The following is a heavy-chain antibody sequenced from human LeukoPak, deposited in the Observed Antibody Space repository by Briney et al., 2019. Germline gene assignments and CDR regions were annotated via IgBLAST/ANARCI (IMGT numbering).Heavy chain of an antibody. Sequence: NPSETLSLTCTVSGGSIRSYYWSWIRQPPGKGLEWIGYIYYSGSTNYNPSLKSRVTISVDTSKNQFSLKLSSVTAADTAVYYCARTADYDFWSGLNYYYYMDVWGKGTTVTVSS. CDR2: IYYSGST. CDR1: GGSIRSYY. D-gene: IGHD3-3*01. V-gene: IGHV4-59*01. CDR3: ARTADYDFWSGLNYYYYMDV. J-gene: IGHJ6*03.